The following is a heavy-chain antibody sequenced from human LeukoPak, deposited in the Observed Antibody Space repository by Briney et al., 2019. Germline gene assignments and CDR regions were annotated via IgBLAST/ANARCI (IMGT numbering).Heavy chain of an antibody. CDR1: GYTFTSYD. D-gene: IGHD2-15*01. CDR3: ARGNRYCSGGSCPDY. J-gene: IGHJ4*02. CDR2: MNPNSGNT. Sequence: ASVKVSCKASGYTFTSYDINWVRQATGQGLEWMGWMNPNSGNTGYAQKFQGRVTMTRNTSISTAYMELSGLRSEDTAVYYCARGNRYCSGGSCPDYWGQGTLFTVSS. V-gene: IGHV1-8*01.